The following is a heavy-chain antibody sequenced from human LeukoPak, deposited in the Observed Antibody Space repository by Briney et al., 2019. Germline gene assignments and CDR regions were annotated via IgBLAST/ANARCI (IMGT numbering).Heavy chain of an antibody. CDR2: ISSSSSYI. J-gene: IGHJ4*02. D-gene: IGHD1-26*01. V-gene: IGHV3-21*01. CDR3: ASVKPDDRGSWFDY. Sequence: GGSLRVSCAASGVTFSSYRKKSVRQAREEGLGWVSSISSSSSYIYYADSVKGRFTISRDKAKNSLYVQINSLRAEDTAVYYCASVKPDDRGSWFDYWGQGTLVTVSS. CDR1: GVTFSSYR.